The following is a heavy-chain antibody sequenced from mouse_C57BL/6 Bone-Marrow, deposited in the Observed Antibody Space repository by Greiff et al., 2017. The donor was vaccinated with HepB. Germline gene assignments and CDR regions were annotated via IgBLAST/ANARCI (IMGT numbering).Heavy chain of an antibody. CDR2: IDPSDSYT. CDR1: GYTFTSYW. CDR3: ARRAYGSSLDY. V-gene: IGHV1-69*01. D-gene: IGHD1-1*01. Sequence: QVQLQQPGAELVMPGASVKLSCKASGYTFTSYWMHWVKQRPGQGLEWIGEIDPSDSYTNYNQKFKGKSTLTVDKSSSTAYMQLSSLTSEDSAVYYCARRAYGSSLDYWGRGTTLTVSS. J-gene: IGHJ2*01.